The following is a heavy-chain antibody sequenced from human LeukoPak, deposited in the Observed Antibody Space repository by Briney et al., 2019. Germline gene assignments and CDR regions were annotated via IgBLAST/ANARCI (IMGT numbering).Heavy chain of an antibody. D-gene: IGHD3-3*01. J-gene: IGHJ4*02. Sequence: SETLSLTCTVSGGSISSGSYYWSWIRQPAGKGLEWIGRIYTSGSTNYNPSLKSRVTISVDTSENQFSLKLSSVTAADTAVYYCARDGIFGVVNYYFDYWGQGTLDTVSS. CDR1: GGSISSGSYY. CDR2: IYTSGST. CDR3: ARDGIFGVVNYYFDY. V-gene: IGHV4-61*02.